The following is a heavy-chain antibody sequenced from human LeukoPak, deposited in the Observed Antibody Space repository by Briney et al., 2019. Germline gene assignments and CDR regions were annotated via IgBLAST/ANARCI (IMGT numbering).Heavy chain of an antibody. CDR1: GFTFSSYG. V-gene: IGHV3-48*01. CDR3: ARVRGTYYRDAFDI. D-gene: IGHD1-26*01. Sequence: PGGSLRPSCAASGFTFSSYGMNWVRQAPGRGLEWVSHITSSGTIYYADSVKGRFTISRDNAKNSLYLQMNSLRAEDTGVYHCARVRGTYYRDAFDIWGQGTMVTVSS. J-gene: IGHJ3*02. CDR2: ITSSGTI.